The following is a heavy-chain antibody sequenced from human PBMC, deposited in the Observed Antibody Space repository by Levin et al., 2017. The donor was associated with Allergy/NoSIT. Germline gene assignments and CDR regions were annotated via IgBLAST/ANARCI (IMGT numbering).Heavy chain of an antibody. CDR3: ARFVVTPVSYFYMDV. CDR2: ISTHNGNT. Sequence: GESLKISCKASGYTFKNYGISWVRQAPGQGLEWVGWISTHNGNTNYAQSFQGRVTMTTDTFKRPADMELRSLISDDTAVYYGARFVVTPVSYFYMDVWGKGTTVTVSS. D-gene: IGHD2-2*01. CDR1: GYTFKNYG. J-gene: IGHJ6*03. V-gene: IGHV1-18*01.